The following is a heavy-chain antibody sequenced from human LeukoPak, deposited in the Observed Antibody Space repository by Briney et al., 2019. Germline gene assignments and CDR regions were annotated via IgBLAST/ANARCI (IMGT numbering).Heavy chain of an antibody. J-gene: IGHJ4*02. CDR3: ARAGTGDDY. D-gene: IGHD7-27*01. V-gene: IGHV4-30-2*01. CDR2: IYHSGST. CDR1: GGSISSGGYY. Sequence: SETLSLTCTVSGGSISSGGYYWSWIRQPPGKGLEWIGYIYHSGSTYYNPSLKSRVTISVDRSKNQFSLKLSSVTAADTAVYYCARAGTGDDYWGQGTLVTVSS.